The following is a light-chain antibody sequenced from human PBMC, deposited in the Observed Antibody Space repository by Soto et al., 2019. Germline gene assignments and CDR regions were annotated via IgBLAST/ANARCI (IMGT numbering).Light chain of an antibody. CDR1: QSISRY. CDR2: AAS. Sequence: DIQMTQSPSSLSASVGDRVTITCRASQSISRYLNWYLQKPGKAPKLLLYAASSLQSGVPSRFSGSGSGTDFTLTISSLQPEDFATYYCQQSYSTPQYTFGQGTKLPIK. CDR3: QQSYSTPQYT. V-gene: IGKV1-39*01. J-gene: IGKJ2*01.